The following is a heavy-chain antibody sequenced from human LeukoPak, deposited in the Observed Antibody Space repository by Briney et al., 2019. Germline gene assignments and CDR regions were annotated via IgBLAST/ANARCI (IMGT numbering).Heavy chain of an antibody. V-gene: IGHV3-23*01. Sequence: GGSLRLSCAASGFTFSSYAMSWVRQAPGKGLEWVSAISGSGGSTYYADSVKGRFTISRDNSKNTLYLQMNSLRAEDTAVYYCAKDPGVGPDTAVVERFDYWGQGTLVTVSS. CDR3: AKDPGVGPDTAVVERFDY. CDR2: ISGSGGST. J-gene: IGHJ4*02. CDR1: GFTFSSYA. D-gene: IGHD5-18*01.